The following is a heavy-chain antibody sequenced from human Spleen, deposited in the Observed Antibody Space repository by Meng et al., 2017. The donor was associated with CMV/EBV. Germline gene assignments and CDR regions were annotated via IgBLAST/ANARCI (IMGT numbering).Heavy chain of an antibody. CDR2: INHSGST. J-gene: IGHJ6*02. CDR3: AREYATPRRGYSYGYSGYYYGMDV. V-gene: IGHV4-34*01. Sequence: CIRLAPGKGLEWIGEINHSGSTNYNPSLKSRVTISVDTSKNQFSLKLSSVTAADTAVYYCAREYATPRRGYSYGYSGYYYGMDVWGQGTTVTVSS. D-gene: IGHD5-18*01.